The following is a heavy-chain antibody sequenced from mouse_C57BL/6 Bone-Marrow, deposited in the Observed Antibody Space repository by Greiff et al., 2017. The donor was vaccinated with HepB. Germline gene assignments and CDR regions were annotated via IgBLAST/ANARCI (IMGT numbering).Heavy chain of an antibody. CDR3: ARLGFDY. J-gene: IGHJ2*01. Sequence: DVMLVESGGGLVQPGGSLKLSCAASGFTFSDYYMYWVRQTPEKRLEWVAYISNGGGSTYYPDTVKGRFTISRENAKNTLYLQMSRLKSEDTAMYYCARLGFDYWGQGTTLTVSS. CDR2: ISNGGGST. CDR1: GFTFSDYY. V-gene: IGHV5-12*01.